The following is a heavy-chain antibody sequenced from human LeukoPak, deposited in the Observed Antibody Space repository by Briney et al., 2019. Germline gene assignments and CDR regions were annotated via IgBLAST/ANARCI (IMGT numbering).Heavy chain of an antibody. V-gene: IGHV3-7*01. CDR2: ITQDGSDK. D-gene: IGHD3-22*01. J-gene: IGHJ3*02. CDR1: GFIFETHC. CDR3: ARVSSYYDSRGYYKLVDTFDS. Sequence: GGSLRLSCEASGFIFETHCMTWVRQAPGKGLEWVANITQDGSDKHYVDSLKGRFTISRDNAKNSLYLQMNSLRAEDTAVYYCARVSSYYDSRGYYKLVDTFDSWGQGTMDTVSS.